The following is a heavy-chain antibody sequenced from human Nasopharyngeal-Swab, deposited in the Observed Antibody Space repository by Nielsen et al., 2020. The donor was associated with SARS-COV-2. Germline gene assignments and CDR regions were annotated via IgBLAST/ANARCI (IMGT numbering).Heavy chain of an antibody. V-gene: IGHV3-30-3*01. CDR2: ISYDGSIK. J-gene: IGHJ4*02. CDR3: ARGGSSGESSFDY. CDR1: GFTLSTYA. Sequence: GESLKISCEASGFTLSTYAMHWVRQAPGKGLEWVAVISYDGSIKKSADSVEGRFTISRDNSKNTLYLQMNSLRVDDTAVYYCARGGSSGESSFDYWGQGTTVTVSS. D-gene: IGHD5-12*01.